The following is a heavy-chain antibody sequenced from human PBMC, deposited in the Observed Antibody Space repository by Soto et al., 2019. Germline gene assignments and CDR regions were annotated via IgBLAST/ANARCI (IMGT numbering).Heavy chain of an antibody. CDR1: GFTFSSYA. CDR3: ARGPPDFWSGYPDS. J-gene: IGHJ4*02. Sequence: QVQLVESGGGVVQPGRSLRLSCAASGFTFSSYAMHWVRQAPGKGLEWVAVISYDGSNKYYADSVKGRFTISRDNSKNTLYLQMNSRRAEDTAVYYCARGPPDFWSGYPDSWGQGPLGTVSS. CDR2: ISYDGSNK. D-gene: IGHD3-3*01. V-gene: IGHV3-30-3*01.